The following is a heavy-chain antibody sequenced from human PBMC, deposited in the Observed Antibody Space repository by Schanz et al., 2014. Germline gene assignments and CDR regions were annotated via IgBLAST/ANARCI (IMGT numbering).Heavy chain of an antibody. CDR1: GFTFTGYV. J-gene: IGHJ3*02. D-gene: IGHD3-16*01. Sequence: EAQLLESGGALVRPGGSLRLSCAASGFTFTGYVMTWVRQAPGKGLEWVSGLSASGGHTYYADSVKGRFTISRDNSKNTVYLEMNNVRVDDTAVYYCAKGVGGGLLLGSTFDNWGQGTMVTVTS. V-gene: IGHV3-23*01. CDR3: AKGVGGGLLLGSTFDN. CDR2: LSASGGHT.